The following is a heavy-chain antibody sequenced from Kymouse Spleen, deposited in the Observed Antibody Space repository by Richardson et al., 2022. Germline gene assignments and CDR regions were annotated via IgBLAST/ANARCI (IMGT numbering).Heavy chain of an antibody. V-gene: IGHV3-23*04. D-gene: IGHD3-10*01. Sequence: EVQLVESGGGLVQPGGSLRLSCAASGFTFSSYAMSWVRQAPGKGLEWVSAISGSGGSTYYADSVKGRFTISRDNSKNTLYLQMNSLRAEDTAVYYCAKDRLWFGELLDYYYYGMDVWGQGTTVTVSS. CDR3: AKDRLWFGELLDYYYYGMDV. CDR1: GFTFSSYA. J-gene: IGHJ6*02. CDR2: ISGSGGST.